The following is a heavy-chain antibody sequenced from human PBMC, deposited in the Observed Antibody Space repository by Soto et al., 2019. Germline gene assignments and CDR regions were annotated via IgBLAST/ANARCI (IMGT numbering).Heavy chain of an antibody. J-gene: IGHJ4*02. Sequence: PSETLSLTCTVSGVSISSSYYYWGWIRQSPGKGLEWIGTIFYSGTTYYNPTLKSRVTISVDKSKNQFSLKVSSVTAADTAVYYCARQVEDYSSTWYFNCEYWGQGTLVTVS. CDR1: GVSISSSYYY. D-gene: IGHD6-13*01. V-gene: IGHV4-39*01. CDR2: IFYSGTT. CDR3: ARQVEDYSSTWYFNCEY.